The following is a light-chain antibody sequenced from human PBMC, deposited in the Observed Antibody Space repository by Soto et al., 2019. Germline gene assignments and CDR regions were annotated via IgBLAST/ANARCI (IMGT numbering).Light chain of an antibody. CDR1: QSVSSS. CDR2: SGY. J-gene: IGKJ1*01. CDR3: QQRYSWLRV. V-gene: IGKV3-11*01. Sequence: FVVTQSPDTLSLSPGETATLSCRASQSVSSSVAWYQHKPGQSPRLVVYSGYKRSPGIPARFSGSGSGSDFTLTISSLESDDCAIYYCQQRYSWLRVFGPGTKVEVK.